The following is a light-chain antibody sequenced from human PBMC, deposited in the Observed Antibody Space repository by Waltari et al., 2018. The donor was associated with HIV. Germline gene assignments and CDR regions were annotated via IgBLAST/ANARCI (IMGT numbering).Light chain of an antibody. J-gene: IGLJ2*01. CDR1: SSNIGAGYD. CDR3: QSYDSSLSGSV. CDR2: GNS. V-gene: IGLV1-40*01. Sequence: QSVLTQPPSVSGVPGQRVTISCTGSSSNIGAGYDVPWYQQLPGTAPKLLIYGNSNRPSGVPDRFSGSKSGTSASLAITGLQAEDEADYYCQSYDSSLSGSVFGGGTKLTVL.